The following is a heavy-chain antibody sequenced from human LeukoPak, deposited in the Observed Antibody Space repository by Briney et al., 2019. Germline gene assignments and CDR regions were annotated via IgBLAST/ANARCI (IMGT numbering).Heavy chain of an antibody. CDR3: ARHYSSLVWFDP. CDR1: GYTFTSYG. V-gene: IGHV1-18*01. Sequence: ASVKVSCKASGYTFTSYGISWLRQAPGQGLEWMGWISAYNGNTNYAQKLQGRVTMTTDTSTSTAYMELRSLRSDDTAVYYCARHYSSLVWFDPWGQGTLVTVSS. D-gene: IGHD4-11*01. J-gene: IGHJ5*02. CDR2: ISAYNGNT.